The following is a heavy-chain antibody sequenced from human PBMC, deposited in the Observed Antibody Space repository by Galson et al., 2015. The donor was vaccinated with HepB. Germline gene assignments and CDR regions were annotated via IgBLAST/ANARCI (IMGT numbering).Heavy chain of an antibody. V-gene: IGHV4-59*01. CDR1: GGSISSYY. CDR3: ARGGVTMVRGVDPSVYNWFDP. Sequence: ETLSLTCTVSGGSISSYYWSWIRQPPGKGLEWIGYIYYSGSTNYNPSLKSRVTISVDTSKNQFSLKLSSVTAADTAVYYCARGGVTMVRGVDPSVYNWFDPWGQGTLVTASS. J-gene: IGHJ5*02. D-gene: IGHD3-10*01. CDR2: IYYSGST.